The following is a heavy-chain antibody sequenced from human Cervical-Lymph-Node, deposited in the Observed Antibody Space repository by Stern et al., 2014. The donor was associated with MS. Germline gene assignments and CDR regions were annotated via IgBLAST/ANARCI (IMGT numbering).Heavy chain of an antibody. CDR2: IYYSGYT. V-gene: IGHV4-59*08. CDR1: GESIAGYY. Sequence: VQLVESGPGLVKPSETLSLTCTVSGESIAGYYWNWIRQPPGKGLEWIGSIYYSGYTTYNPSLKSRVTISLDTSKSHFSLKVTSVTAADTAIYYCARQKWDRDTYFEYWGQGSLVTVSS. D-gene: IGHD1-26*01. CDR3: ARQKWDRDTYFEY. J-gene: IGHJ4*02.